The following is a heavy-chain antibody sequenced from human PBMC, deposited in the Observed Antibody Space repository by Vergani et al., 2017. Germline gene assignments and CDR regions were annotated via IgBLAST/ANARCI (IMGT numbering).Heavy chain of an antibody. D-gene: IGHD7-27*01. CDR3: ARVPLTGMGIAFDI. J-gene: IGHJ3*02. CDR1: GGSITSGSFY. Sequence: QVQLHESGPGLVKPSQTLSLTCTVSGGSITSGSFYWTWIRQTAERRLEWMGRVYPSGTTNYNPSLNGRVTIFVDKSKNQFSLRLSSVTAADTAVYYCARVPLTGMGIAFDIWGQGTMVTVSS. V-gene: IGHV4-61*02. CDR2: VYPSGTT.